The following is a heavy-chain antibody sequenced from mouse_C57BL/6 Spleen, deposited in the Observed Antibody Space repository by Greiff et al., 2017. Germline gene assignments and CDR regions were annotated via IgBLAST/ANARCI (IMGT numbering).Heavy chain of an antibody. J-gene: IGHJ1*03. CDR1: GYTFTSYD. CDR2: IYPRDGST. CDR3: ARCYGSSYGYFDV. D-gene: IGHD1-1*01. V-gene: IGHV1-85*01. Sequence: VQLQQSGPELVKPGASVKLSCKASGYTFTSYDITWVKQRPGQGLEWIGWIYPRDGSTKYNEKFKGKATLTVDTSSSTAYMELHSLTSEDSAVYFCARCYGSSYGYFDVWGTGTTVTVSS.